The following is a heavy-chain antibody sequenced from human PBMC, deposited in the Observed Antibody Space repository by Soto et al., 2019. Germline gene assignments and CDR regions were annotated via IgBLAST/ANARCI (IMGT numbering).Heavy chain of an antibody. CDR2: INPNSGGT. D-gene: IGHD1-1*01. Sequence: QVQLVQSGAEVRKPGASVKVSCKASGYTFSDYYIHWVRQAPGQGLEWMGWINPNSGGTKYAPKFRGGVTMTRDTSITTAYMGLSRLRSGDTAVYYCAREPATAKPEGVDFWGQGTLVTVSS. CDR3: AREPATAKPEGVDF. CDR1: GYTFSDYY. V-gene: IGHV1-2*02. J-gene: IGHJ4*02.